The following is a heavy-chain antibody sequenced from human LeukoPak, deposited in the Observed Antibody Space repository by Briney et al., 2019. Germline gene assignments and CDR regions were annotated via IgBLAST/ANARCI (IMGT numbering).Heavy chain of an antibody. CDR3: ASHAHDYDSSGYFDP. Sequence: PGGSLRLSCAASGFTFSSYAMSWVRQAPGKGLEWVSGISVSGGSEYYADSVKGRFSVSRDNSKHTVNLQMNSLRAEDTAVYFCASHAHDYDSSGYFDPWGQGALVTVSS. D-gene: IGHD3-22*01. CDR1: GFTFSSYA. J-gene: IGHJ5*02. V-gene: IGHV3-23*01. CDR2: ISVSGGSE.